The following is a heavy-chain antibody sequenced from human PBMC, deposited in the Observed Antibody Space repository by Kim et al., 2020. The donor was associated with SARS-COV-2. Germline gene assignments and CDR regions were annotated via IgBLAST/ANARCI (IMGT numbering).Heavy chain of an antibody. Sequence: GGSLRLSCATSGFTFSAYDMNWVRQAPGKGLEWLSFITKSSTTIYYVDSVEGRFITTSDNVKNFLFLQMNILRDEDTALFSCVRDLMWGALDMLGQGTM. CDR1: GFTFSAYD. D-gene: IGHD1-26*01. J-gene: IGHJ3*02. V-gene: IGHV3-48*02. CDR3: VRDLMWGALDM. CDR2: ITKSSTTI.